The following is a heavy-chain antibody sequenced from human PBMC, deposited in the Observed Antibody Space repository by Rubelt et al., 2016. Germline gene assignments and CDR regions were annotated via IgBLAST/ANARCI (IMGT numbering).Heavy chain of an antibody. D-gene: IGHD3-10*01. V-gene: IGHV3-30*17. Sequence: GEGLEWVAVISYDGSNKYYADSVKGRFTISRDNSKNTLYLQMNSLRAEDTAVYYCTQSSEKNYYYGSGSTDAFDIWGQGTMVTVSS. CDR3: TQSSEKNYYYGSGSTDAFDI. J-gene: IGHJ3*02. CDR2: ISYDGSNK.